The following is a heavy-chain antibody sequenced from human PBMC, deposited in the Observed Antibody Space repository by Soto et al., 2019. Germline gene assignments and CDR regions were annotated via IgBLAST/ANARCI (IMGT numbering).Heavy chain of an antibody. CDR2: ISSNGGST. Sequence: GGSLRLSCSASGFTFSSYAMHWVRQAPGKGLEYVSAISSNGGSTYYADSVKGRFTISRDNSKNTLYLQMSSLRAEDTAVYYCVKEVDEWLRAFDYWGQGTLVTVSS. D-gene: IGHD5-12*01. J-gene: IGHJ4*02. CDR1: GFTFSSYA. V-gene: IGHV3-64D*08. CDR3: VKEVDEWLRAFDY.